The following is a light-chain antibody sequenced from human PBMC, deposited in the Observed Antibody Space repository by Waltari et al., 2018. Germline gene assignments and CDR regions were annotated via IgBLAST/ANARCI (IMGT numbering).Light chain of an antibody. CDR2: AAS. V-gene: IGKV1-6*01. J-gene: IGKJ4*02. CDR1: EDIRNY. Sequence: TCRTSEDIRNYLAWYQQKPGKAPRLLIFAASTLQSGVPSRFSGSGSGTDFTLTISSLQPEDFATYFCLQDYIFPRTFGGGTTVEI. CDR3: LQDYIFPRT.